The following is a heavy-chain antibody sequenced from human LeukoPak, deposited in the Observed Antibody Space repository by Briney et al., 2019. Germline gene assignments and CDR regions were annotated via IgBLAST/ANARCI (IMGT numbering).Heavy chain of an antibody. D-gene: IGHD3-10*01. CDR1: EFTFSDHY. CDR2: ISPSAYST. CDR3: ARGSTMVRGVTGGVFDY. Sequence: GGSLRLSCAASEFTFSDHYMTWIRQSPGKGLEWISYISPSAYSTYYADSVRGRFSISRDNAKNSLYLQMNSLRAEDTAVYYCARGSTMVRGVTGGVFDYWGQGTLVTVSS. V-gene: IGHV3-11*04. J-gene: IGHJ4*02.